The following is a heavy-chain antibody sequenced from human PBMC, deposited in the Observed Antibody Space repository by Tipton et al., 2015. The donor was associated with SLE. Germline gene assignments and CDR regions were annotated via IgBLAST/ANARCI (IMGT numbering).Heavy chain of an antibody. CDR2: IYTSGST. CDR3: ARAHYGSGSYYILDAFDI. CDR1: GGSISSYY. Sequence: LRLSCTVSGGSISSYYWSWIRQPPGKGLEWIGYIYTSGSTNYNPSLKSRVTISVDTSKNQFSLKLSSVTAADTAVYYCARAHYGSGSYYILDAFDIWGQGTMVTVSS. D-gene: IGHD3-10*01. V-gene: IGHV4-4*08. J-gene: IGHJ3*02.